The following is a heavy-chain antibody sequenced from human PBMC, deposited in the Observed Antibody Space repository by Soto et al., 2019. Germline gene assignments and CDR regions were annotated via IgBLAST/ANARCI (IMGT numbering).Heavy chain of an antibody. V-gene: IGHV4-39*01. CDR3: ARRPMVGPVAENAFDI. J-gene: IGHJ3*02. Sequence: SETMSLTCSVSGGSINSSSYYWNWINQSPGKGLEWIGSVYYSGTTYYNPSLKRRVTISVDTYNQFSLKLSSVTAADTAYYFCARRPMVGPVAENAFDIWGQGTRVTVSS. CDR2: VYYSGTT. D-gene: IGHD6-19*01. CDR1: GGSINSSSYY.